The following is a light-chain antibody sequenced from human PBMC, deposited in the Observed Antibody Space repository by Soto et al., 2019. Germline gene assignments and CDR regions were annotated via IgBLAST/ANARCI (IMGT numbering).Light chain of an antibody. CDR3: ISYTSSSTLE. J-gene: IGLJ2*01. Sequence: QSALTQPASVSGSPGQSITISCTGTSSDVGGYNYVSWYQQHPGKAPKLMIYDVSNRPSGVSNRFSGSKSGNTASLTISGLQAEDEADYYCISYTSSSTLEFGGGTQLTVL. CDR1: SSDVGGYNY. CDR2: DVS. V-gene: IGLV2-14*01.